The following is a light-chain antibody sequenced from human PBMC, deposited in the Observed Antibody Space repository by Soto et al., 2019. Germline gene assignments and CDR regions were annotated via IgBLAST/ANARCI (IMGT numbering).Light chain of an antibody. CDR3: QKYDSAPLT. CDR2: VAS. V-gene: IGKV1-27*01. J-gene: IGKJ4*01. Sequence: DIQMTQSPSSLSASVGDRVTITCRASQDIRNYLTWYQQKPGQVPKLLIYVASTLQSGVPSRFSGSGSGTEFTLTITSLQPEDVAIYYCQKYDSAPLTFGGGTRVEI. CDR1: QDIRNY.